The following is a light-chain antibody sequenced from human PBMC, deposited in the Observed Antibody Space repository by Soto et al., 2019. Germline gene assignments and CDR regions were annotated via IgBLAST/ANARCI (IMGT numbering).Light chain of an antibody. J-gene: IGKJ3*01. V-gene: IGKV3-15*01. CDR3: QQYNNWPFT. CDR1: QSISSN. CDR2: GAS. Sequence: EIVMTQSPATLSVSPGERATLSCRASQSISSNLAWYQQKPCQAHRILIYGASTRATGIPARFSGSGSGTEFTLTISSLQSEDFAVYYCQQYNNWPFTFGPGTKVDIK.